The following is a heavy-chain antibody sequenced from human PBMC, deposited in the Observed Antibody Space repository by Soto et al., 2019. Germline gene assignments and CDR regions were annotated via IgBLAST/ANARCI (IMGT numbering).Heavy chain of an antibody. CDR3: ADAYGGRSLY. J-gene: IGHJ4*02. CDR2: IYWDDSK. V-gene: IGHV2-5*02. Sequence: QITLKESGPPLVKPTQTLTLTCTFSGFSLTTDRVGVGWIRQPPGEALEWLAVIYWDDSKTYRPSLESRLTITKDTSKNQVALTMTNMDSLDTATYYCADAYGGRSLYWGQGTLVTVSS. D-gene: IGHD1-26*01. CDR1: GFSLTTDRVG.